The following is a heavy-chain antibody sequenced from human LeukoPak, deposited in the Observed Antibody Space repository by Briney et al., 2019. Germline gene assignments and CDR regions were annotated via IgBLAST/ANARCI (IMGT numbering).Heavy chain of an antibody. V-gene: IGHV3-9*01. CDR3: AKEYYYDSSGYYSKHFDY. J-gene: IGHJ4*02. Sequence: AGGSLRLSCAASGFTFSSYAMSWVRQAPGKGLEWVSGISWNSGSIGYADSVKGRFTISRDNAKNSLYLQMNSLRAEDTALYYCAKEYYYDSSGYYSKHFDYWGQGTLVTVSS. CDR1: GFTFSSYA. CDR2: ISWNSGSI. D-gene: IGHD3-22*01.